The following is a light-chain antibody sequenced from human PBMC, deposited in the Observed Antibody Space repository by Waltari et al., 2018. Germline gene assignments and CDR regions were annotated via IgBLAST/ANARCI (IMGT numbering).Light chain of an antibody. Sequence: SALPQPRSVSGSPGQSVTISCTGTSSDLGGYTYVSWYQHHPGKAPKLMIYDVTKRPSGVPDRFSGSKSGNTASLTISGLQAEDEADYYCCSYAGSYAWVFGGGTKLTVL. J-gene: IGLJ2*01. V-gene: IGLV2-11*01. CDR3: CSYAGSYAWV. CDR1: SSDLGGYTY. CDR2: DVT.